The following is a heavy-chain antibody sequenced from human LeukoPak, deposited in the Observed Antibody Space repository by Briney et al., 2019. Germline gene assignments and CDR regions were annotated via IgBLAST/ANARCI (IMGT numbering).Heavy chain of an antibody. Sequence: SETLSLTCAVYGGSFSGYYWSWIRQPPGKGLEWIGEINHSGSTNYNPSLKSRVTISVDTSKNQFSLKLSSVTAADTAVYYCAVAAARPSSDYWGQGTLVTVSS. D-gene: IGHD6-6*01. CDR3: AVAAARPSSDY. CDR1: GGSFSGYY. J-gene: IGHJ4*02. V-gene: IGHV4-34*01. CDR2: INHSGST.